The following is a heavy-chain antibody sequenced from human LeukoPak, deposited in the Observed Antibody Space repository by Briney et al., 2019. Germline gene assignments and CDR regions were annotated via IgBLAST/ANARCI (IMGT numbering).Heavy chain of an antibody. Sequence: GGSLRLSCAASGFTFSSYSMNWVRQAPGKGLEWLSYISGSGSPIYHADSVKGRFTISRDNAKNSLYLQMNSLRAEDTARYYCVRDEHWAFDYWGQGTLVTVSS. D-gene: IGHD7-27*01. J-gene: IGHJ4*02. CDR2: ISGSGSPI. V-gene: IGHV3-48*01. CDR1: GFTFSSYS. CDR3: VRDEHWAFDY.